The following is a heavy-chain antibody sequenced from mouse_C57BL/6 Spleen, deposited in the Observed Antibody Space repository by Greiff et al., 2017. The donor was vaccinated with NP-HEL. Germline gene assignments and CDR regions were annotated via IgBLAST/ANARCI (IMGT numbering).Heavy chain of an antibody. V-gene: IGHV14-4*01. Sequence: VQLQQSGAELVRPGASVKLSCTASGFNIKDDYMHWVKQRPEQGLEWIGWIDPENGDTEYASKFQGKATIPADTSSNTAYLQLSSLTSEDTAVYYCTTNWVSAWFAYWGQGTLVTVSA. D-gene: IGHD4-1*01. CDR2: IDPENGDT. CDR3: TTNWVSAWFAY. J-gene: IGHJ3*01. CDR1: GFNIKDDY.